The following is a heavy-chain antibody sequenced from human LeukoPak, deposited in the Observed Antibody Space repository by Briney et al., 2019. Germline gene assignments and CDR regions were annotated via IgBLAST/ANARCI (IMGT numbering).Heavy chain of an antibody. CDR3: AREYSGFDY. D-gene: IGHD6-13*01. CDR2: IYYHGST. J-gene: IGHJ4*02. V-gene: IGHV4-61*01. CDR1: GDPISSNSNYK. Sequence: SETLSLTCTVSGDPISSNSNYKWSWIRQRPGKGLEWIGYIYYHGSTNYNPSLKSRVTFSVDTSKNQFSLKLRSVTAADTAVYYCAREYSGFDYWGQGTLVTVSS.